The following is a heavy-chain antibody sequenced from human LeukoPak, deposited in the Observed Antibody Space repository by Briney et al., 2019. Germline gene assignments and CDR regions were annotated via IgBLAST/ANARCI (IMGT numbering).Heavy chain of an antibody. CDR1: GGFISTYS. CDR2: ISDSGST. J-gene: IGHJ3*02. D-gene: IGHD3-3*01. Sequence: SETLSLTCTVSGGFISTYSWSWIRQPPGKGVEWIGYISDSGSTNHNPSLKSRVTISVDTSKKQFSLKLSSVTAADAAVYYCARAGYDFWSAAFDIWGQGTLVTFSS. CDR3: ARAGYDFWSAAFDI. V-gene: IGHV4-59*01.